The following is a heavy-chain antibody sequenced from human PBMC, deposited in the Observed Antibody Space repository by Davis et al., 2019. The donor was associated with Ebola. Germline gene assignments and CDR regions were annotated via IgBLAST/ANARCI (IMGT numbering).Heavy chain of an antibody. CDR1: GYTFTSYY. V-gene: IGHV1-18*04. D-gene: IGHD4-17*01. J-gene: IGHJ5*02. CDR3: AREQGTVTTSWFDP. CDR2: ISAYNGNT. Sequence: AASVKVSCKASGYTFTSYYMHWVRQAPGQGLEWMGWISAYNGNTNYAQKLQGRVTMTTDTSTSTAYMELRSLRSDDTAVYYCAREQGTVTTSWFDPWGQGTLVTVSS.